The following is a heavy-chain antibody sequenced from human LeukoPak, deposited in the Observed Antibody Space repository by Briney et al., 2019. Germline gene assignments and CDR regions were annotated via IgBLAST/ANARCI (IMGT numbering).Heavy chain of an antibody. CDR3: APVQWLADTWGY. Sequence: SETLSLTCTVSGGSISTSRYYWGWIRQPPGKGLEWIGSIYYSGNTYYNPSLKSRVTISLDTSKNQFSLKQTSVTAADTAVYYCAPVQWLADTWGYWGQGTLVTVSS. J-gene: IGHJ4*02. CDR1: GGSISTSRYY. D-gene: IGHD6-19*01. CDR2: IYYSGNT. V-gene: IGHV4-39*01.